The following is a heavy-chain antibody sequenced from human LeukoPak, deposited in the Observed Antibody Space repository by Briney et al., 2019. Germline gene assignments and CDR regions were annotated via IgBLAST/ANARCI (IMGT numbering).Heavy chain of an antibody. Sequence: GRPLRLSCVASGFTFSSYGMHWVRQAPGKGLEWVAVILYDGSNKYNADSVKGRFTISRDTSKNTLYLQMSSLRPEDTAVYYCAKAWRAYGDYHTFDIWGQGAMVTVSS. CDR3: AKAWRAYGDYHTFDI. V-gene: IGHV3-30*18. D-gene: IGHD4-17*01. CDR2: ILYDGSNK. J-gene: IGHJ3*02. CDR1: GFTFSSYG.